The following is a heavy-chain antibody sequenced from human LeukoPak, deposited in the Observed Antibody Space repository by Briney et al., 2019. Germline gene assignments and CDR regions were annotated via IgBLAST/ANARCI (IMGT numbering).Heavy chain of an antibody. D-gene: IGHD2/OR15-2a*01. CDR3: ARARNRRFDY. J-gene: IGHJ4*02. CDR2: IYYSGST. Sequence: PSETLSLTCTVSGGSISSYYWSWIRQPPGKGLEWIGYIYYSGSTNYNPSLKSRVTISVDTSKNQFSLKLSSVTAADTAVYYCARARNRRFDYWGQGTLVTVSS. CDR1: GGSISSYY. V-gene: IGHV4-59*01.